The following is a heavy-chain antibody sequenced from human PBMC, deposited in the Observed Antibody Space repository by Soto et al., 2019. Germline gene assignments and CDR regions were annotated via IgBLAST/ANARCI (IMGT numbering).Heavy chain of an antibody. CDR2: IIPIFGTA. V-gene: IGHV1-69*12. Sequence: QVQLVQSGAEVKKPGSSVKVSCKASGGTFSSSAISWVRQAPGQGLEWMGGIIPIFGTANDAQKSQGRVTITADESRRPAYMEVSGLSSEDTGVYYCAREARGYDYVWWSWRYWGQGTQVTVSS. D-gene: IGHD3-16*01. CDR3: AREARGYDYVWWSWRY. CDR1: GGTFSSSA. J-gene: IGHJ4*02.